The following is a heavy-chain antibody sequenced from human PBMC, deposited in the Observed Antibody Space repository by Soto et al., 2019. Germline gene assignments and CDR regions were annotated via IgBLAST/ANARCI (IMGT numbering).Heavy chain of an antibody. J-gene: IGHJ5*02. D-gene: IGHD6-6*01. Sequence: PGGSLRLSCAASGFTFSSYGMHWVRQAPGKGLEWVAVISYDGSNKYYADSVKGRFTISRDNSKNTLYLQMNSLRAEDTAVYYCAKDQVALIAADNWFDPWGQGTLVTVSS. CDR2: ISYDGSNK. CDR1: GFTFSSYG. CDR3: AKDQVALIAADNWFDP. V-gene: IGHV3-30*18.